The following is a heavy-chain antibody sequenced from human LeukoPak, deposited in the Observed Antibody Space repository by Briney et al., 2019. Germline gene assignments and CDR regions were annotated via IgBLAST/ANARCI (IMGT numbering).Heavy chain of an antibody. Sequence: SETLSLTCAVYGDSFKNYYWTWLRQSPEKGLEWIGEINHGGLTSYNPSLESRLTLLVDTSKNHFTLRLRSVTAADTAVYYCARGRNSTTARTNGAIDVWGKGTTVTVSS. V-gene: IGHV4-34*01. CDR3: ARGRNSTTARTNGAIDV. D-gene: IGHD1-1*01. CDR2: INHGGLT. CDR1: GDSFKNYY. J-gene: IGHJ6*04.